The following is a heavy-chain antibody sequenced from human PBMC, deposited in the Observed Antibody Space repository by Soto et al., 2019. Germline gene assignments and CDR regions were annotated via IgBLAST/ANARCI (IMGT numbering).Heavy chain of an antibody. CDR3: ATVHVMVVAGSTFDY. V-gene: IGHV4-38-2*02. CDR2: IYHGGTT. J-gene: IGHJ4*01. Sequence: SETLSLTCTVSGYSLSSGSYWAWIRQPPGKGPEWIASIYHGGTTFYNPSLKSRITISVDTSNNQFSLKLTSVTAADTAVYYCATVHVMVVAGSTFDYWGHGTLVTVSS. CDR1: GYSLSSGSY. D-gene: IGHD6-19*01.